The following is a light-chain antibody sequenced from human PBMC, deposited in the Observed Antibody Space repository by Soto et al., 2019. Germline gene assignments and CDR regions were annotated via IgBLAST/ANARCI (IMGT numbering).Light chain of an antibody. CDR3: SSYAGINTLV. Sequence: QSVLIQPPSVSGTPGQRVAIACSGGRSNIGTKTVNWYQNLPGSAPKLVIYDNNRRPSGVPDRFSGSKSGTSASLAISGLQSEDEADYHCSSYAGINTLVFGGGTKVTVL. CDR2: DNN. CDR1: RSNIGTKT. V-gene: IGLV1-44*01. J-gene: IGLJ2*01.